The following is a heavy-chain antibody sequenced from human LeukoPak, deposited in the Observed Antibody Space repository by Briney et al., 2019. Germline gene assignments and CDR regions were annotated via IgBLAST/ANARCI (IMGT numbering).Heavy chain of an antibody. CDR3: AIDLSDYYDSSCYYYGIDY. CDR1: GFTFSSYA. J-gene: IGHJ4*02. CDR2: ISYGGSNK. Sequence: GRSLRLSCPYSGFTFSSYAMHWVRQAPGKGLEGVAVISYGGSNKYYADSVKGRFTISRDNSKSTLYLQMNSLKAEDTAVDYCAIDLSDYYDSSCYYYGIDYWRQGTLVTVSS. V-gene: IGHV3-30-3*01. D-gene: IGHD3-22*01.